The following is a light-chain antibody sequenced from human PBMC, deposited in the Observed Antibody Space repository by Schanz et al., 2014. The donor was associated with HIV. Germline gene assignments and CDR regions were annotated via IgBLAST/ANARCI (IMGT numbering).Light chain of an antibody. CDR1: QSVRTN. Sequence: EIVMTQSPVTLSVSPGERATLSCRASQSVRTNLAWYQQKRGQAPRLLIYGASTRATGIPARFSGSGSGTEFTLTISSLQSEDFAVYYCQQYSNWPPEFTFGPGTKVEIK. CDR2: GAS. J-gene: IGKJ3*01. CDR3: QQYSNWPPEFT. V-gene: IGKV3-15*01.